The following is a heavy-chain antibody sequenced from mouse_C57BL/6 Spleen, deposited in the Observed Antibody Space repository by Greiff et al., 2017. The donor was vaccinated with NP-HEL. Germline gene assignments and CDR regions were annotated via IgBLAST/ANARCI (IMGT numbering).Heavy chain of an antibody. V-gene: IGHV5-6*01. CDR1: GFTFSSYG. D-gene: IGHD2-5*01. Sequence: EVKVVESGGDLVKPGGSLKLSCAASGFTFSSYGMSWVRQTPDKRLEWVATISSGGSYTYYPDSVKGRFTISRDNAKNTLYLQMSSLKSEDTAMYYCARHYSNSPYYYAMDYWGQGTSVTVSS. J-gene: IGHJ4*01. CDR2: ISSGGSYT. CDR3: ARHYSNSPYYYAMDY.